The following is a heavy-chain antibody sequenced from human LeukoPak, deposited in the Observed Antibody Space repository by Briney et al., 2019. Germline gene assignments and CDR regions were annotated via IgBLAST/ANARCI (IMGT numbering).Heavy chain of an antibody. CDR1: GYTLTDYY. CDR3: ARDCSSTSCYVYGMDV. D-gene: IGHD2-2*01. J-gene: IGHJ6*02. V-gene: IGHV1-2*06. Sequence: ASVKVSCKASGYTLTDYYMHWVRQAPGQGLEWMGRINPNSGGTNYAQKFQGRVTMTRDTSISTAYMELSRLRSDDTAVYYCARDCSSTSCYVYGMDVWGQGTTVTVSS. CDR2: INPNSGGT.